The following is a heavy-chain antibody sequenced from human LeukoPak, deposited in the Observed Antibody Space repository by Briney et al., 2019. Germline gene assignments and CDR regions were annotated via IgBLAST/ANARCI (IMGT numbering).Heavy chain of an antibody. CDR2: ISRSGSTK. V-gene: IGHV3-11*01. J-gene: IGHJ4*02. CDR3: ARGEVVAARFDY. CDR1: GFTFSDYN. D-gene: IGHD2-15*01. Sequence: TGGSLRLSCAASGFTFSDYNMRWIRQAPGKGLEWVSSISRSGSTKYYADSVKGRFTISRDNSENTLYLQMNSLRAEDTAVYYCARGEVVAARFDYWGQGTLVTVSS.